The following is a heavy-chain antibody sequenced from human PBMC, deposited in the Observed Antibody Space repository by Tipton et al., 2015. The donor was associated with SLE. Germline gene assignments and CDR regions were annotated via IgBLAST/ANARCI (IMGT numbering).Heavy chain of an antibody. CDR3: ARAREALAGNFDY. J-gene: IGHJ4*02. CDR2: INHSGST. V-gene: IGHV4-34*01. Sequence: TLSLTCAVYGGSFSGYYWSWIRQPPGKGLEWIGEINHSGSTSYNPSLKSRVTISVDTSKNQFSLKLSSVTAADTAVYYCARAREALAGNFDYWGQGTLVTVSS. CDR1: GGSFSGYY. D-gene: IGHD1-1*01.